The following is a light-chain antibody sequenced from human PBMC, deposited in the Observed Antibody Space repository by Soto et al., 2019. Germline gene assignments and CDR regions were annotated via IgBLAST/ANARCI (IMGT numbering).Light chain of an antibody. Sequence: QSVLPQPPSVSGAPGQRVTISCTGSSSNIGAGYDVHWYQQLPGTAPKLLIYGNSNRPSGVPDRFPGSKSGTSASLAITGLHAEDEADYYCHSYDSSLSEGVFGGGTKLTVL. CDR2: GNS. V-gene: IGLV1-40*01. CDR3: HSYDSSLSEGV. CDR1: SSNIGAGYD. J-gene: IGLJ2*01.